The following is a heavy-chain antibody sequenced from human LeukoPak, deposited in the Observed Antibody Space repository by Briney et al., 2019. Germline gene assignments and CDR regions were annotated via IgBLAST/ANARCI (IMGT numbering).Heavy chain of an antibody. Sequence: GASVKVSCKASGYIFTGYYIHWVRQAPGKGLEWMGGFDPEDGETIYAQKFQGRVTMTEDTSTDTAYMELSSLRSEDTAVYYCATVGWSYDSSGYRDYFDYWGQGTLVTVSS. CDR3: ATVGWSYDSSGYRDYFDY. CDR2: FDPEDGET. V-gene: IGHV1-24*01. D-gene: IGHD3-22*01. CDR1: GYIFTGYY. J-gene: IGHJ4*02.